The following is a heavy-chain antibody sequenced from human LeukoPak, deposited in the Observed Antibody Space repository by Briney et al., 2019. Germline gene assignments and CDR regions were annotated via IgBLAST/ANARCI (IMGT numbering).Heavy chain of an antibody. CDR3: ARDLDYGGRSNFDH. D-gene: IGHD4-23*01. CDR1: GFTFSTYW. V-gene: IGHV3-74*03. Sequence: GGSLRLSCAASGFTFSTYWMHWVRQVPGKGLVWVSRIKSDGSSIMYADSVRGRFTISRDNAKNTLYLQMNSLRAEDTAVYYCARDLDYGGRSNFDHWGQGTLVTVSS. CDR2: IKSDGSSI. J-gene: IGHJ4*02.